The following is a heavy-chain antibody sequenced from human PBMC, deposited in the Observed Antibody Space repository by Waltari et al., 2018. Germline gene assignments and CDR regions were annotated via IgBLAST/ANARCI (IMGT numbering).Heavy chain of an antibody. J-gene: IGHJ4*02. CDR3: ASSIMSIPVPGY. D-gene: IGHD2-21*01. CDR2: INHSGST. V-gene: IGHV4-34*01. CDR1: GGSFSGYY. Sequence: QVQLQQWGAGLLKPSETLSLTCAVYGGSFSGYYWSWIRQPPGKGLEWIGEINHSGSTNYNPSLKSRVTISVDTSKNQFSLKLSSVTAADTAVYYCASSIMSIPVPGYWGQGTLVTVSS.